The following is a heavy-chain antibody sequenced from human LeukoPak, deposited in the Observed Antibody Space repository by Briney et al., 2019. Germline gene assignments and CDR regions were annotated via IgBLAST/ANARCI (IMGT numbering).Heavy chain of an antibody. CDR1: GFTFSSYG. CDR3: AKDDDWGRFNH. J-gene: IGHJ1*01. CDR2: ISPRGDIT. Sequence: GGSLRLSCAASGFTFSSYGMSWVRQAPGKGLEWVSGISPRGDITYYKDSVRGRFTISRDNFKNTVSLQLNTLRAEDTAMYYCAKDDDWGRFNHWGQGTLVTVSS. D-gene: IGHD3-16*01. V-gene: IGHV3-23*01.